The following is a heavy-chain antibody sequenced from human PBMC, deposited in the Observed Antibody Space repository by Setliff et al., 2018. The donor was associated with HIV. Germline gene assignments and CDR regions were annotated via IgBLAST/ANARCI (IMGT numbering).Heavy chain of an antibody. CDR2: ISYDGSKK. J-gene: IGHJ1*01. CDR3: ARDKFGSGSSPRVLQH. Sequence: GGSLRLSCAASGFIFSDYAMYWVRQAPGKGLEWVAVISYDGSKKYYADSVKGRFTISRDNSKDTLDLQMNSLRPEDTAVYFCARDKFGSGSSPRVLQHWGQGTLVTVSS. V-gene: IGHV3-30-3*01. D-gene: IGHD3-10*01. CDR1: GFIFSDYA.